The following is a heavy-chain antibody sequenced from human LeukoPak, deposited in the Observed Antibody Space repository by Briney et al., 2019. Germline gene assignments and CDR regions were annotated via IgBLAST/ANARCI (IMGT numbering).Heavy chain of an antibody. D-gene: IGHD3-22*01. J-gene: IGHJ4*02. V-gene: IGHV1-69*05. Sequence: ASVKVSCKASGGTFSSYAISWVRQAPGQGLEWMGRIIPIFGTANYAQKFQGRVTITTDESTSTAYMELSGLRSEDTAVYYCAGGGSGSLFDYWGQGTLVTVSS. CDR2: IIPIFGTA. CDR1: GGTFSSYA. CDR3: AGGGSGSLFDY.